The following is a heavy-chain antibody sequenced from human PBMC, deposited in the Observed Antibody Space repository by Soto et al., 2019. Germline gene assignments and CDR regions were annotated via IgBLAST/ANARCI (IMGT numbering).Heavy chain of an antibody. D-gene: IGHD1-7*01. Sequence: EVQLVESGGGLVQPGGSLKLSCAASGFTFSGSAMHWVRQASGKGLEWVGRIRSKANSYATAYAASVKGRFTISRADSKNTAYLQMNSLKTEDTAVYYCTSPGELATFIRWGQGTLVTVSS. CDR2: IRSKANSYAT. V-gene: IGHV3-73*01. CDR3: TSPGELATFIR. CDR1: GFTFSGSA. J-gene: IGHJ4*02.